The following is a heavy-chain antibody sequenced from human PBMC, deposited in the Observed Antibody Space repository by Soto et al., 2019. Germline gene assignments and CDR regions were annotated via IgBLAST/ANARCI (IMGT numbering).Heavy chain of an antibody. Sequence: PGGSLRLSCAASEVPFSDYSMHWVRQAPGKRPEWVAFISHDGRQTFYSDSVKGRFTISRDNSRNMVFLHMSSVTVEDTAIYYCAGVGVPTSTLRYSCLLFWGQGTLGTVSS. V-gene: IGHV3-30*04. D-gene: IGHD2-15*01. CDR1: EVPFSDYS. CDR2: ISHDGRQT. CDR3: AGVGVPTSTLRYSCLLF. J-gene: IGHJ4*02.